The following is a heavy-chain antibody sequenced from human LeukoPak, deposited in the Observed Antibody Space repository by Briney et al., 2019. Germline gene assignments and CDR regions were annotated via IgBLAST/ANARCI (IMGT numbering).Heavy chain of an antibody. Sequence: GGSLRLSCAASGFIFDTYAMTWVRQARGKGLEWVSVIAAGGGGIQYADSGKGRFIISRDNSKNTLYLQMNSLKAEDTAVYYCARYAPPTTVATRFFDCWGQGTLVSVSS. V-gene: IGHV3-23*01. J-gene: IGHJ4*02. CDR1: GFIFDTYA. CDR3: ARYAPPTTVATRFFDC. CDR2: IAAGGGGI. D-gene: IGHD4-23*01.